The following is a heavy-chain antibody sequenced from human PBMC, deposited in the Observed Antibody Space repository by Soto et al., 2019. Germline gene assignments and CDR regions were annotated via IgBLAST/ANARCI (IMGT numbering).Heavy chain of an antibody. V-gene: IGHV3-7*04. D-gene: IGHD3-10*01. CDR2: IKQDGSEK. J-gene: IGHJ6*02. CDR1: GFIFSNEW. Sequence: WGSLRLSCAASGFIFSNEWMTWVRQTPGKGLECVANIKQDGSEKYYLDSVKGRFTISRDNAKNSLYLQMNSLRADDTAVYYCARGNTIDVWGQGTTVTVSS. CDR3: ARGNTIDV.